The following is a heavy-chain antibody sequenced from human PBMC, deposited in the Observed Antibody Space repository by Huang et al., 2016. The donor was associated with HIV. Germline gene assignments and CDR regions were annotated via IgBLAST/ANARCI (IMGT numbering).Heavy chain of an antibody. CDR3: ARQGVGDFVVEPTGLGAFDI. Sequence: EVQLVQSGAVVKKPGESLKISCKGSGYTFNGYWIGWVRQLPGKGLEWMGIIYPGDSDTTYSPAFQVQVTISADKSISTAYLQWSGLKASDTAMYYCARQGVGDFVVEPTGLGAFDIWGQGTMVTVSS. V-gene: IGHV5-51*01. CDR1: GYTFNGYW. CDR2: IYPGDSDT. D-gene: IGHD2-2*01. J-gene: IGHJ3*02.